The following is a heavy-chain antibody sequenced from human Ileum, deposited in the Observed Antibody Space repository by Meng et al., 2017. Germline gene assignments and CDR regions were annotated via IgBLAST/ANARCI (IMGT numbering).Heavy chain of an antibody. J-gene: IGHJ5*01. CDR3: ARSGFDWNDAIDS. V-gene: IGHV3-66*02. Sequence: EGQLVEVGGGLVQAGGSLRFFCTASGFSGRSEYINWVRQAPGKGLEWVSVIYRGGSTYYADSVNGRFTVSRDNSKNTLFLQMNSLRVEDTAVYYCARSGFDWNDAIDSWGQGTLVTVSS. CDR1: GFSGRSEY. D-gene: IGHD1-1*01. CDR2: IYRGGST.